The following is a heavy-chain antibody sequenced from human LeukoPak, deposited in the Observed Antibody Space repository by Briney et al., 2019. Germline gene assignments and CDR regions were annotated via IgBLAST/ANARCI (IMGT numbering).Heavy chain of an antibody. CDR3: ARVGYYDPEA. D-gene: IGHD3-3*01. CDR2: INHSGST. J-gene: IGHJ5*02. V-gene: IGHV4-34*01. CDR1: GGSFSGYY. Sequence: PSETLSLTCGVYGGSFSGYYWSWIRQPPGKGLEWIGEINHSGSTNYNPSLKSRVIISGDTSQNQFSLNLSSVTAADTAVYYYARVGYYDPEAWGQGTLVTVSS.